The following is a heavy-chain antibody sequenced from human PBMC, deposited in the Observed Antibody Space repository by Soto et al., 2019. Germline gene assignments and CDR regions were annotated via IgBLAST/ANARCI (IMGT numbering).Heavy chain of an antibody. CDR1: GGSISSYY. CDR2: IYYSGST. CDR3: ARHGYGDYGRFSNAFDI. D-gene: IGHD4-17*01. J-gene: IGHJ3*02. Sequence: SETLSLTCTVSGGSISSYYWSWIRQPPGKGLEWIGDIYYSGSTNYNPSLKSRVTIAVDTSKNQLSLKLSTVTAADTAVYYCARHGYGDYGRFSNAFDIWGQGTMVTVSS. V-gene: IGHV4-59*08.